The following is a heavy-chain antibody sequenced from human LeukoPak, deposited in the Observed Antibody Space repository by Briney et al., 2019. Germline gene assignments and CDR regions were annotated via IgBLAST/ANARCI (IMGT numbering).Heavy chain of an antibody. Sequence: GGSLRLSCVASGLTFSNAWMSWVRQAPGKGLEWVSVIYSGGSTYYADSVKGRFTISRDNAKNSLYLQMNSLRAEDTAVYYCAKDQWAIAVAGLFDYWGQGTLVTVSS. CDR2: IYSGGST. V-gene: IGHV3-66*01. D-gene: IGHD6-19*01. CDR1: GLTFSNAW. J-gene: IGHJ4*02. CDR3: AKDQWAIAVAGLFDY.